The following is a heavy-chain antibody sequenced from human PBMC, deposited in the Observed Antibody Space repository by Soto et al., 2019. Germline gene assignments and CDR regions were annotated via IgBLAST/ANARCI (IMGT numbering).Heavy chain of an antibody. CDR3: AREYCGGDCYRDHYYYYGMDV. D-gene: IGHD2-21*02. Sequence: ASVKVSCKASGYTFTSYGIIWVRQAPGQGLEWMGWISAYNGNTNYAQKLQGRVTMTTDTSTSTAYMELRSLRSDDTAVYYCAREYCGGDCYRDHYYYYGMDVWGQGTTVTVSS. CDR2: ISAYNGNT. V-gene: IGHV1-18*04. CDR1: GYTFTSYG. J-gene: IGHJ6*02.